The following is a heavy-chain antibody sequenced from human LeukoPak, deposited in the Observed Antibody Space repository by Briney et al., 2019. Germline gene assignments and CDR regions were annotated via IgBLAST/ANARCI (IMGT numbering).Heavy chain of an antibody. Sequence: SETLSLTCTVSGGSISSYYWSWIRQPAGEGLEWIGRIYTSGSTNYNPSLKSRVTMSVDTSKNQFSLKLSSVTAADTAVYYCARDLYCSSTSCYTIFDYWGQGTLVTVSS. V-gene: IGHV4-4*07. CDR2: IYTSGST. CDR3: ARDLYCSSTSCYTIFDY. D-gene: IGHD2-2*02. J-gene: IGHJ4*02. CDR1: GGSISSYY.